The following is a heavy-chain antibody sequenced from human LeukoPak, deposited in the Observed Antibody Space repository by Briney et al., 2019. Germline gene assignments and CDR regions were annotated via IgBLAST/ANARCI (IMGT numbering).Heavy chain of an antibody. D-gene: IGHD5-12*01. CDR2: IDTAGDT. CDR3: ARVQRGYDLILRKDYYYYMDV. CDR1: GFTFSRYD. V-gene: IGHV3-13*01. Sequence: PGGSLRLSCAASGFTFSRYDMHWVRQATGKGLEWVSAIDTAGDTYYPGSVKGRFTISRENAKNSLYLQMNSLRAEDTAVYYCARVQRGYDLILRKDYYYYMDVWGKGTTVTVSS. J-gene: IGHJ6*03.